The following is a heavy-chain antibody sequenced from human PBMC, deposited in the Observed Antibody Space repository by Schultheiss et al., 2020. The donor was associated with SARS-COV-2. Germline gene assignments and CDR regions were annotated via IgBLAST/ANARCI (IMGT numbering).Heavy chain of an antibody. CDR2: ISSSSSYI. Sequence: GGSLRLSCAASGFTFSSYSMNWVRQAPGKGLEWVSSISSSSSYIYYADSVKGRFTISRDNAKNSLYLQMNTLRAEDTAVYYCARGPIDSSGYYYDWYFDLWGRGTLVTVSS. J-gene: IGHJ2*01. CDR3: ARGPIDSSGYYYDWYFDL. CDR1: GFTFSSYS. V-gene: IGHV3-21*06. D-gene: IGHD3-22*01.